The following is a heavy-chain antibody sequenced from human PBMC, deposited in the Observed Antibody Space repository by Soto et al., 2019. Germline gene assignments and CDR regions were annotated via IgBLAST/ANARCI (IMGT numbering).Heavy chain of an antibody. CDR1: GFTVGSNY. CDR2: ISSGAFTI. J-gene: IGHJ1*01. V-gene: IGHV3-11*01. D-gene: IGHD1-1*01. Sequence: GGSLRLSCAASGFTVGSNYMTWVRQIPGKGLEWIASISSGAFTISYAAAVKGRFTISRDDGHNSLFLQMDSLRAEDTALYYCARDTTRLEHWGQGTLVTVSS. CDR3: ARDTTRLEH.